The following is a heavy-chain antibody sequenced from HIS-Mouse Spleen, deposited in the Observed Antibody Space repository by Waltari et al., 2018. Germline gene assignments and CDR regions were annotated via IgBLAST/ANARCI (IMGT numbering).Heavy chain of an antibody. CDR2: ISYDGSNK. V-gene: IGHV3-30*18. CDR1: GFTFGSHG. D-gene: IGHD6-19*01. J-gene: IGHJ4*02. CDR3: AKASSGWLDY. Sequence: QVQLVESGGGVVQPGRSLRLSCAASGFTFGSHGMHWVRQAPGKGLEWVEVISYDGSNKYYADSVKGRFTISRDNSKNTLYLQMNSLRAEDTAVYYCAKASSGWLDYWGQGTLVTVSS.